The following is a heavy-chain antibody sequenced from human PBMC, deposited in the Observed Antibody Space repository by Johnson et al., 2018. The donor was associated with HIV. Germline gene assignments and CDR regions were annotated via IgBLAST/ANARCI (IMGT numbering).Heavy chain of an antibody. CDR1: GLTVGSNY. J-gene: IGHJ3*02. Sequence: MLLVESGGGLVQPGGSLRLSCAASGLTVGSNYMNWVRQAPGKGLAWASVIYSGGTTYYADSVKSRFIISRDNAKNSLYMQMNSLRAEDTALYYCARGVGGAGDDAFDIWGQGTMFTVSS. CDR3: ARGVGGAGDDAFDI. D-gene: IGHD6-19*01. CDR2: IYSGGTT. V-gene: IGHV3-66*01.